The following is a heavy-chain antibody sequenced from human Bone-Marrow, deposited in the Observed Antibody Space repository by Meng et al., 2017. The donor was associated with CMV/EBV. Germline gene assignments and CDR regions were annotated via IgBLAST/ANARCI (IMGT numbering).Heavy chain of an antibody. CDR2: ISWNSGSI. Sequence: SLKISCAASGFTFDDYAMHWVRQAPGKGLEWVSGISWNSGSIGYADSVKGRFTISRDNAKNSLYLQMNSLRPEDTGLYYCAKDIRSSPDSFEIWGQGTMVTVSS. J-gene: IGHJ3*02. V-gene: IGHV3-9*01. CDR3: AKDIRSSPDSFEI. CDR1: GFTFDDYA. D-gene: IGHD6-13*01.